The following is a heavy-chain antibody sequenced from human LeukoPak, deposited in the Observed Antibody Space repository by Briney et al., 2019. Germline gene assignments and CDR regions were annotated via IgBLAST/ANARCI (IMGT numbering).Heavy chain of an antibody. CDR1: GFTFSSYA. V-gene: IGHV3-30-3*01. CDR2: ISYDGSNK. J-gene: IGHJ3*02. D-gene: IGHD2-2*01. Sequence: GGSLRLSCAASGFTFSSYAMHWVRQAPGKGLEWVAVISYDGSNKYYADSVKGRFTISRDNSKNTLYLQMNSLRAEDTAVYYCAKGDIVVVPAAIDAFDIWGQGTMVTVSS. CDR3: AKGDIVVVPAAIDAFDI.